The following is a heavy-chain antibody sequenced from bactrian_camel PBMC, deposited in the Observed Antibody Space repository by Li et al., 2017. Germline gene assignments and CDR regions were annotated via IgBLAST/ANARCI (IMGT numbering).Heavy chain of an antibody. CDR2: INTGSGQT. Sequence: HVQLVESGGGSVQSGGSLRLSCQGSGNTYSGRCMGWFRQVTGKEREGVAVINTGSGQTYYADSVKGRFTISRDNAKNTLYLQMNSLKAEDTAMYYCAAARFDDTCTYSRAFPFWGQGTQVTVS. CDR1: GNTYSGRC. V-gene: IGHV3S1*01. J-gene: IGHJ4*01. CDR3: AAARFDDTCTYSRAFPF. D-gene: IGHD1*01.